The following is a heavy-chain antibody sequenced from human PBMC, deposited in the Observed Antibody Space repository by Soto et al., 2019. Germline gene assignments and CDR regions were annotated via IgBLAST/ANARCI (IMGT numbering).Heavy chain of an antibody. CDR2: IYASGTS. CDR1: GGSINSYY. CDR3: ARDERIPYNWNDVDYTPSVTDV. D-gene: IGHD1-20*01. J-gene: IGHJ6*02. Sequence: KTSETVSLTCTVSGGSINSYYWNLVRQPAGKGLEWIGRIYASGTSNYNPSLKSRVTMSVDTSKNHFSLRLTSVTAADTAVYFCARDERIPYNWNDVDYTPSVTDVSGQGTTVTVSS. V-gene: IGHV4-4*07.